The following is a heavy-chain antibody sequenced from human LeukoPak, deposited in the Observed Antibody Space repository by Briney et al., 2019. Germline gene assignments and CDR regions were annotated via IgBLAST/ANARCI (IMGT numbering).Heavy chain of an antibody. J-gene: IGHJ5*02. D-gene: IGHD6-13*01. CDR3: ACRDLTSTWSFP. CDR2: ICPGDSRI. CDR1: GYSFTSYW. Sequence: GESLKISCQGFGYSFTSYWIGWVRQMPGKGMKWMGVICPGDSRIRYNPSFQGQVTISVDKSISTAYLQWVSLKASDTAMYYCACRDLTSTWSFPWGQGTLVTVSS. V-gene: IGHV5-51*01.